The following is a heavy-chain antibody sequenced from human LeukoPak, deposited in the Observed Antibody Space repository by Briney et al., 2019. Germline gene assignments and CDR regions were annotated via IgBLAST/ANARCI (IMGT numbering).Heavy chain of an antibody. J-gene: IGHJ4*02. CDR2: ISGSGGST. Sequence: GGTLRLSCTASGFTFSNYGMSWVRQAPGKGLEWVSGISGSGGSTYYADSVKGRFTISRDNSKNTLYLQMNSLRAEDTAVYYCAKEHYYDSSGPLPLGYWGQGTLVTVSS. CDR1: GFTFSNYG. CDR3: AKEHYYDSSGPLPLGY. V-gene: IGHV3-23*01. D-gene: IGHD3-22*01.